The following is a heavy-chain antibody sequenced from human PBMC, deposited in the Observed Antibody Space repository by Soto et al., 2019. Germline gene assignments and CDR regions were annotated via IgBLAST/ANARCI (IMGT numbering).Heavy chain of an antibody. CDR2: FDPEDGET. J-gene: IGHJ5*02. CDR1: GYTLTELS. V-gene: IGHV1-24*01. CDR3: ATGRITGTSGSSWFDP. Sequence: GPSVKVSCTVSGYTLTELSMHWVRQAPGKGLEWMGGFDPEDGETIYAQKFQGRVTMTEDTSTDTAYMELSSLRSEDTAVYYCATGRITGTSGSSWFDPWGQGTLVTVS. D-gene: IGHD1-20*01.